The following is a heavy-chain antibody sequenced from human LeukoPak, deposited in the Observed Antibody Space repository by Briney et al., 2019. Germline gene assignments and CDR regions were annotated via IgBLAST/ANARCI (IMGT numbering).Heavy chain of an antibody. CDR2: IYTSGST. Sequence: SETLSLTCTVSDGSISSFYWSWIRQPPRKGLEWIGYIYTSGSTNYNPSLKSRVTISVDTSKNQFSLKLSSVTAADTAVYYCARLYNDFWSGYYQSWLDPWGQGTLVTVSS. J-gene: IGHJ5*02. V-gene: IGHV4-4*09. CDR3: ARLYNDFWSGYYQSWLDP. CDR1: DGSISSFY. D-gene: IGHD3-3*01.